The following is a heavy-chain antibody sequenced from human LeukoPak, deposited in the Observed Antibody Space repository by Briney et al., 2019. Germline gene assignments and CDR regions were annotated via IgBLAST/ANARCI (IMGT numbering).Heavy chain of an antibody. CDR1: GFTFGDYA. J-gene: IGHJ4*02. V-gene: IGHV3-49*04. Sequence: GGSLRLSCTASGFTFGDYAMSWARQAPGKGLEWVAFIRSKAYGGTTEYAASVKGRFTISRDDSKSIAYLQMNSLKTEDTAVYYCTRDLCSSTSCYAPFDYWGQGTLVTVSS. CDR2: IRSKAYGGTT. D-gene: IGHD2-2*01. CDR3: TRDLCSSTSCYAPFDY.